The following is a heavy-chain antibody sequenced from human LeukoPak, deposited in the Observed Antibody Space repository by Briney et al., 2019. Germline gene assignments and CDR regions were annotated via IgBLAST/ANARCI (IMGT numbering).Heavy chain of an antibody. CDR1: GGSISSYY. CDR3: ATATSGSFSYFDY. Sequence: SETLSLTCTVSGGSISSYYWSWIRQPPGKGLEWIGYIYYSGSTYSNPSLKSRVTISLDTSKNQFSLRLSSVTAADTAVYYCATATSGSFSYFDYWGQGTLFPVSS. J-gene: IGHJ4*02. V-gene: IGHV4-59*12. D-gene: IGHD1-26*01. CDR2: IYYSGST.